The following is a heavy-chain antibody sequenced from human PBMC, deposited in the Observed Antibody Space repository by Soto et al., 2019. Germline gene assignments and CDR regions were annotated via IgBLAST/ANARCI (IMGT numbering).Heavy chain of an antibody. CDR1: GYTFTSYY. D-gene: IGHD3-9*01. CDR3: ARGLRYFDWLLYYFDY. V-gene: IGHV1-46*01. CDR2: INPSGGST. J-gene: IGHJ4*02. Sequence: ASVKVSCKASGYTFTSYYMHWVRQAPGQGLEWMGIINPSGGSTSYAQKFQGRVTMTRDTSTSTVYMELSSLRSEDTAVYYCARGLRYFDWLLYYFDYWGQGTLVTVSS.